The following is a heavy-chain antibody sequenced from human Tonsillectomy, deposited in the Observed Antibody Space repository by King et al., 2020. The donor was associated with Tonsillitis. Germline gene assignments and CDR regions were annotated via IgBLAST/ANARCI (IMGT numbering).Heavy chain of an antibody. CDR1: GFTFSSFW. Sequence: VQLVESGGGLVQPGGSLRLSCAASGFTFSSFWMNWVRQVPGKGLEWVANIKKDGSEKYYVDSVKGRFTISRDNAKNSLYLQMNSLRAEDTAVYYCVRDPESRQWEGTNRVNYCDQWGQGTLVAVSS. CDR2: IKKDGSEK. CDR3: VRDPESRQWEGTNRVNYCDQ. J-gene: IGHJ4*02. D-gene: IGHD1-7*01. V-gene: IGHV3-7*03.